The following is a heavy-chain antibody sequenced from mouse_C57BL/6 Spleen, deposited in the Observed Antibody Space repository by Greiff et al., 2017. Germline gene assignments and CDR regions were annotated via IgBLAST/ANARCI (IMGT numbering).Heavy chain of an antibody. V-gene: IGHV1-80*01. Sequence: VQLQQSGAELVKPGASVKISCKASGYAFSSYWMNWVKQRPGKGLEWIGQIYPGDGDTNYNAKFKGKATLTADKSSSTAYMQLSGLTSEDSAVYFCAGRFDTYFDYWGQGTTLTVSS. CDR1: GYAFSSYW. J-gene: IGHJ2*01. CDR3: AGRFDTYFDY. CDR2: IYPGDGDT.